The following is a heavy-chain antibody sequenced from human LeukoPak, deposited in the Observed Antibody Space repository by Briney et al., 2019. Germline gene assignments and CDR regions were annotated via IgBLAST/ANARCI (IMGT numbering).Heavy chain of an antibody. V-gene: IGHV3-7*01. CDR1: GFTFSRYC. D-gene: IGHD2-2*01. J-gene: IGHJ6*03. CDR2: IKQDGSEK. Sequence: PGGSLRLSCAASGFTFSRYCMSWVRQAPGKGLEWVANIKQDGSEKYYVDSVKGRFTISRDNAKNSLSLQMNSLRAEDTAVYYCARYVDQTYYYYYMDVWGKGTTVTVSS. CDR3: ARYVDQTYYYYYMDV.